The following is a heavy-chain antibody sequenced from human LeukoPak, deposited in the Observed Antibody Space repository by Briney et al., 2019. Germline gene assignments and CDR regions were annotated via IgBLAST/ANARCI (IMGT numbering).Heavy chain of an antibody. V-gene: IGHV4-61*02. CDR1: GGSISSGSDY. D-gene: IGHD6-19*01. CDR3: ARAGGSVGWYGTIDS. Sequence: TLSLTCTVSGGSISSGSDYWTWIRQPAGKVLEWIGPLYSSGATSYNPSLQSLVTLSVDASNSQFSLRLTSVTAADTAVYYCARAGGSVGWYGTIDSWGQGTLVTVSS. CDR2: LYSSGAT. J-gene: IGHJ4*02.